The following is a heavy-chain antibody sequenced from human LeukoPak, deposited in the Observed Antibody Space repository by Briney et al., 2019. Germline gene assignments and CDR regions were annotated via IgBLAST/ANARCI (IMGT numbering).Heavy chain of an antibody. Sequence: GGSLRLSCAASGFTVSSDYMSWVRQAQGKGLEWVSVIYSGGSTYYADSVKGRFTISRDNSKNTLYLQMNSLRAEDTAVYYCARGRIAAPGAGDYWGQGTLVTVSS. CDR3: ARGRIAAPGAGDY. CDR1: GFTVSSDY. CDR2: IYSGGST. V-gene: IGHV3-53*01. J-gene: IGHJ4*02. D-gene: IGHD6-25*01.